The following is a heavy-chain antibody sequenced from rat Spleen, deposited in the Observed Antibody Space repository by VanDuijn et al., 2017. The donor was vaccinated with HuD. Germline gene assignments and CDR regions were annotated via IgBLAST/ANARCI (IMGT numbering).Heavy chain of an antibody. V-gene: IGHV3-1*01. Sequence: EVQLQESGPGLVKPSQSLSLTCSVTGHSITSNYWGWIRKFPGNKMEWIGHISYSGSTSYNPSLKSRISITRDTSKNQFFLQLNSVTTEDTATYYCARYIPGYYVMDAWGQGASVTVSS. CDR3: ARYIPGYYVMDA. CDR2: ISYSGST. D-gene: IGHD1-4*01. J-gene: IGHJ4*01. CDR1: GHSITSNY.